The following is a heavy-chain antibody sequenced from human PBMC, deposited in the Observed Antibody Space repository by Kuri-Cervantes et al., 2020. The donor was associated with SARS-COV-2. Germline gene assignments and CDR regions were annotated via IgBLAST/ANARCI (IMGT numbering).Heavy chain of an antibody. CDR3: ARPRGIVVVPAAMGGAFDI. CDR2: ISAYNGNT. V-gene: IGHV1-18*01. Sequence: ASVKVSCKASGYTFTSYGISWVRQAPGQGLEWMGWISAYNGNTNYAQKLQGRVTMTTDTSTSTAYVELRSLRSDATAVYYCARPRGIVVVPAAMGGAFDIWGQGTMVTVSS. D-gene: IGHD2-2*01. CDR1: GYTFTSYG. J-gene: IGHJ3*02.